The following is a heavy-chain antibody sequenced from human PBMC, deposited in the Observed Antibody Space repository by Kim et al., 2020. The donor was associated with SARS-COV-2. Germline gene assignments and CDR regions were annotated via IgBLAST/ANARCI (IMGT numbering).Heavy chain of an antibody. V-gene: IGHV3-73*01. CDR3: TRYGDYRYDY. Sequence: GGSLRLSCAASGFPFSGSVMHWVRQAYGKGLEWVGRIRRNIDSYATAYAASVKGRFSISRDDSWNMAYLQMSSLKTEDTAVYYCTRYGDYRYDYWGQGAL. D-gene: IGHD4-17*01. J-gene: IGHJ4*02. CDR1: GFPFSGSV. CDR2: IRRNIDSYAT.